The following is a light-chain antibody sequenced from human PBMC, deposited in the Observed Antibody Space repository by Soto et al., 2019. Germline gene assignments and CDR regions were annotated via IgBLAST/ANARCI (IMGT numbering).Light chain of an antibody. CDR1: SSDVGGYNY. J-gene: IGLJ3*02. CDR2: EVN. Sequence: QSALTQPASVSGSPGQSITISCTGTSSDVGGYNYVSWYQQHPGKAPKLMIYEVNNRPSGISNRFSGSKSGNTASLTISGLQAEDEADYYCSSYISTNTLGFGGGTKLTVL. V-gene: IGLV2-14*01. CDR3: SSYISTNTLG.